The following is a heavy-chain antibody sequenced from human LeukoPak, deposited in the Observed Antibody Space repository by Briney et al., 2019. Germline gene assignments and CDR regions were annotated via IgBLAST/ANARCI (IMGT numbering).Heavy chain of an antibody. CDR2: INADGSNT. J-gene: IGHJ4*02. CDR3: ARVSVCSSASCYSLFDY. Sequence: PGGSLRLSCAASGFTFSRYYMHWVRQAPGKGLVWVSRINADGSNTNYADSVKGRFTISRDNAKNTLYLQMNSLRAEDTADYYCARVSVCSSASCYSLFDYWGQGTLVTVSS. D-gene: IGHD2-2*01. CDR1: GFTFSRYY. V-gene: IGHV3-74*01.